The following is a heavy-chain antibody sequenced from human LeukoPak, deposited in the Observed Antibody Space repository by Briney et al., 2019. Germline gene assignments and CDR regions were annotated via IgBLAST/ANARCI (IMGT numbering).Heavy chain of an antibody. CDR3: ARSLALSYGSGSYYNGVDC. J-gene: IGHJ4*02. D-gene: IGHD3-10*01. CDR1: GFTFSSYG. V-gene: IGHV3-30*02. CDR2: IRYDGSNK. Sequence: PGGSLRLSCAASGFTFSSYGMHWVRQAPGKGLEWVAFIRYDGSNKYYADSVKGRFTISRDNSKNTLYLQMNSLRAEDTAVYYCARSLALSYGSGSYYNGVDCWGQGTLVTVSS.